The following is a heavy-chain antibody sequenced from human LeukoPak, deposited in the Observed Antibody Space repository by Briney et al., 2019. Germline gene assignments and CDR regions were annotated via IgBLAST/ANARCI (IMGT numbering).Heavy chain of an antibody. V-gene: IGHV4-34*01. J-gene: IGHJ4*02. Sequence: SETLSFTCAVYGGSFSGYYWSWIRQPPGKGLEWIGEINHSGSTNYNPSLKSRVTISVDTSKNQFSLKLSSVTAADTAVYYCARGRDYIRLRSLDYWGQGTLVTVSS. D-gene: IGHD5-12*01. CDR1: GGSFSGYY. CDR2: INHSGST. CDR3: ARGRDYIRLRSLDY.